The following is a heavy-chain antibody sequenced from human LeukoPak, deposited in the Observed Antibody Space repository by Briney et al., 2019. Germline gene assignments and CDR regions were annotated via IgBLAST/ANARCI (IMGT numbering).Heavy chain of an antibody. D-gene: IGHD3-9*01. J-gene: IGHJ4*02. CDR2: ISGSGGST. V-gene: IGHV3-23*01. CDR3: AKGTFDWSFPLYFDS. CDR1: GFTFSSYA. Sequence: GGSLRLSCAASGFTFSSYAMSWVRQAPGKGLEWVSAISGSGGSTYYADSVKGRFTISRDNSKNTLYLQMNSLGVEDTAVYYCAKGTFDWSFPLYFDSWGQGILVTVSS.